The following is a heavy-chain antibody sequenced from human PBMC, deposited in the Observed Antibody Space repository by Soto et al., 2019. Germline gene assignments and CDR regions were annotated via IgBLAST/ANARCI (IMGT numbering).Heavy chain of an antibody. CDR3: ARKEPFDY. CDR2: INVGNGDT. V-gene: IGHV1-3*01. Sequence: ASVTVSCRASGYTFTNYAMHWVRQAPGQRLEWMGWINVGNGDTKYSQKFRGRVTISRDTSASTAYMELSSLRSEDTAVYYCARKEPFDYWGQGTLVTVSS. J-gene: IGHJ4*02. CDR1: GYTFTNYA.